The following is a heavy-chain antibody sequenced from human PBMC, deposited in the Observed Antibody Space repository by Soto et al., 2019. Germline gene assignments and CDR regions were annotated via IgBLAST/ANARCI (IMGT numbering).Heavy chain of an antibody. Sequence: GGSLRLSCAASGFTFGTYWMSWVRQAPGKGLEWVANIKQDGSEKYYVDSVKGRFTVSRDNAKNSLYLQMNSLRAEDTAVYYCVREGHDYGSGYNYWGQGTLVTDSS. J-gene: IGHJ4*02. CDR2: IKQDGSEK. CDR1: GFTFGTYW. CDR3: VREGHDYGSGYNY. D-gene: IGHD4-17*01. V-gene: IGHV3-7*01.